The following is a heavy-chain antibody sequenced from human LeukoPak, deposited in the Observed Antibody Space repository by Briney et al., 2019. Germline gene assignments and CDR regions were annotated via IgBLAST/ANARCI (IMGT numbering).Heavy chain of an antibody. CDR2: TYTSGST. CDR1: GGSISSYY. D-gene: IGHD6-19*01. Sequence: SETLSLTCTVSGGSISSYYWSWIRQPAGKGLEWIGRTYTSGSTNYNPSLKSRVTMSVDTSKNQFSLKLSSVTAADTAVYYCAREKSSGWTGGYYFDYWGQGTLVTVSS. V-gene: IGHV4-4*07. CDR3: AREKSSGWTGGYYFDY. J-gene: IGHJ4*02.